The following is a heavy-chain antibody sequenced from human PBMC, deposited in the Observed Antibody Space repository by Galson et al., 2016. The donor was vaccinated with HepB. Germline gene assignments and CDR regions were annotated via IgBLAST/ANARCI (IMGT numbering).Heavy chain of an antibody. CDR2: ISWDGRSP. CDR1: GFTFDDYT. J-gene: IGHJ4*02. CDR3: ARDRGYSGWSYFDY. D-gene: IGHD6-19*01. Sequence: SLRLSCAASGFTFDDYTMHWVRQVPGKGLEWVALISWDGRSPDYADSVRGRFTISRDNAKNSLYLQMNSLRADDTAVYYCARDRGYSGWSYFDYWGQGTLVTVSS. V-gene: IGHV3-43*01.